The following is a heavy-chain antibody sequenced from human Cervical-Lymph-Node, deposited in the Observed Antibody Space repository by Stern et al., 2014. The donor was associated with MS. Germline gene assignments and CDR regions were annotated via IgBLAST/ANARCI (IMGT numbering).Heavy chain of an antibody. J-gene: IGHJ3*02. V-gene: IGHV3-11*01. D-gene: IGHD1-26*01. CDR2: ISGSGRTI. CDR1: GFKFSAYY. Sequence: VQLVESGGGLVKPGGSLRLSCAASGFKFSAYYFSWIRQAPGKGLEWLSYISGSGRTIDYADSIKGRFTISKDDGNSSVFLQMTNLSPDDTAMYYCARDRRGRAFDIWGQGTMVTVSS. CDR3: ARDRRGRAFDI.